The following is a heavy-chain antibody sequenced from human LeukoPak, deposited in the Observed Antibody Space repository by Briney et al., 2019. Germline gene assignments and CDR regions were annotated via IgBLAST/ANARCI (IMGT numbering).Heavy chain of an antibody. CDR2: ITNTGRTV. J-gene: IGHJ3*01. CDR1: GFNFNDYN. D-gene: IGHD1-14*01. Sequence: GGSLRLSCAASGFNFNDYNMNWVRQAPGKGPEWLTYITNTGRTVHYVDSVKGRFTISRDNAKNSLYLQMTSLTTDDTAIYYCARPHTTNWPNDAFDLWGQGTLVTVSS. V-gene: IGHV3-48*01. CDR3: ARPHTTNWPNDAFDL.